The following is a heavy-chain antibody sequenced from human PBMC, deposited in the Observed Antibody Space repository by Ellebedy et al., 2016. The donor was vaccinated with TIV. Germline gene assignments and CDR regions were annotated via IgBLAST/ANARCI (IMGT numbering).Heavy chain of an antibody. CDR3: ARDLGEVVPNWFDP. D-gene: IGHD2-15*01. Sequence: GESLKISCAASGFIFSSYAMNWVRQAPGKGLEWVSSISSSSSYIYYADSVKGRFTISRDNAKNSLYLQMNSLRAEDTAVYYCARDLGEVVPNWFDPWGQGTLVTVSS. J-gene: IGHJ5*02. CDR1: GFIFSSYA. CDR2: ISSSSSYI. V-gene: IGHV3-21*01.